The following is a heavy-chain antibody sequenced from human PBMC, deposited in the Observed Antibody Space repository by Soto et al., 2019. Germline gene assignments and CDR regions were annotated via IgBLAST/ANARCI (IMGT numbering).Heavy chain of an antibody. Sequence: TSETLSLTCAVSGDSVTSNVWWSWVRQPPGKGLEWIGEAYHNGLTDYNPSLKSRVTMSVDTSKNEFSLKLTSLTAADTAIYYCARDAAVPGESDRFDYWGQGTLVTSPQ. V-gene: IGHV4-4*02. CDR2: AYHNGLT. CDR1: GDSVTSNVW. D-gene: IGHD6-19*01. J-gene: IGHJ4*02. CDR3: ARDAAVPGESDRFDY.